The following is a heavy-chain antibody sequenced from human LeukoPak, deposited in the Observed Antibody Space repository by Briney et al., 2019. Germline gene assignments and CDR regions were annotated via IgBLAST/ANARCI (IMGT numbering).Heavy chain of an antibody. V-gene: IGHV1-18*01. J-gene: IGHJ6*02. CDR3: ASGTTVTTDYYYYGMDV. Sequence: ASVKVSCKSSGYTFTSYGISWVRQAPGQGLEWMGWISAYNGNTNYAQKLQGRVTMTTDTSTSTAYMELRSLRSDDTAVYYCASGTTVTTDYYYYGMDVWGQGTTVTVSS. CDR2: ISAYNGNT. D-gene: IGHD4-17*01. CDR1: GYTFTSYG.